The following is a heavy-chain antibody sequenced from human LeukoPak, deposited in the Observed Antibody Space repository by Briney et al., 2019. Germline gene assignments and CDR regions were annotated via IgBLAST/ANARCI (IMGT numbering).Heavy chain of an antibody. CDR2: IYHSGST. CDR3: ARGGGYASPIGY. CDR1: GGSISTYY. J-gene: IGHJ4*02. V-gene: IGHV4-59*01. D-gene: IGHD5-12*01. Sequence: SETLSLTCTLSGGSISTYYWSWIRQPPGKGLEWIGYIYHSGSTNYNPSLKSRVTISVDTSKNQFSLKLSSVTAADTAVYYCARGGGYASPIGYWGQGALFTVSS.